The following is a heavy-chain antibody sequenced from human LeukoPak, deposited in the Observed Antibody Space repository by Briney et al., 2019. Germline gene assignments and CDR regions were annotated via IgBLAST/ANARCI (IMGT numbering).Heavy chain of an antibody. D-gene: IGHD6-13*01. Sequence: PGGSLRLSCAASGFTFSSYGMHWVRQAPGKGLEWVAVIWYDGSNKYYADSVKGRSTISRDNSKNTLYLQMNSLRAEDTAVYYCAREKSSSWLDYWGQGTLVTVSS. CDR2: IWYDGSNK. CDR1: GFTFSSYG. V-gene: IGHV3-33*01. CDR3: AREKSSSWLDY. J-gene: IGHJ4*02.